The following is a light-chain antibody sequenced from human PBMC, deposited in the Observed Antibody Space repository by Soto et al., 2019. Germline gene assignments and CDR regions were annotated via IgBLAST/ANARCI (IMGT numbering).Light chain of an antibody. CDR1: QSVSSN. V-gene: IGKV3-15*01. CDR3: QQYNNWPPK. Sequence: EIGMTQSPATLSVSPGERATLSCRASQSVSSNLAWYQQKPGQAPRLLIYGASTRATGIPARFSGSGSGTEFTLTISSLQSEDFAVYYCQQYNNWPPKFGQGTKV. J-gene: IGKJ1*01. CDR2: GAS.